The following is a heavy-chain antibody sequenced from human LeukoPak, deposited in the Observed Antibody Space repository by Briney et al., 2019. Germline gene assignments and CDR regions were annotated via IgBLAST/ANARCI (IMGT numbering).Heavy chain of an antibody. Sequence: PGGSLRLSCAASKFTFSSYGMNWVRQAPGKGLEWVSYISSSGGTIYYADSVRGRFTISRDNTKRSLYLQMDSLRAEDTAVYYCARPKLGYCSSVTCSAPNYYFDYWGQGTLVTVSS. CDR3: ARPKLGYCSSVTCSAPNYYFDY. CDR2: ISSSGGTI. V-gene: IGHV3-48*01. D-gene: IGHD2-2*01. CDR1: KFTFSSYG. J-gene: IGHJ4*02.